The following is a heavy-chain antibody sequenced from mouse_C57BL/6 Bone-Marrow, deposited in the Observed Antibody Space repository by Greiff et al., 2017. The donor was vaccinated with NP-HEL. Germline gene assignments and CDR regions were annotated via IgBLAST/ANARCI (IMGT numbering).Heavy chain of an antibody. V-gene: IGHV5-12*01. CDR2: ISNGGGST. CDR3: ARQIYYDYAGFAY. J-gene: IGHJ3*01. CDR1: GFTFSDYY. D-gene: IGHD2-4*01. Sequence: EVKLVESGGGLVQPGGSLKLSCAASGFTFSDYYMYWVRQTPEKRLEWVAYISNGGGSTYYPDTVKGRFTISRDNAKNTLYLQMSRLKSEDTAMYYCARQIYYDYAGFAYWGQGTLVTVSA.